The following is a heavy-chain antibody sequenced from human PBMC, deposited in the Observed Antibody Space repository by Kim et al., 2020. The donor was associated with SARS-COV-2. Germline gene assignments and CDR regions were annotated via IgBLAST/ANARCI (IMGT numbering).Heavy chain of an antibody. Sequence: SETLSLTCAVSGGSISSSNWWSWVRQPPGKGLEWIGEIYHSGSTNYNPPLKSRVTISVDKSKNQFSLKLSSVTAADTAVYYCARDLGGSGSYRGAYFDYWGQGTLVTVSS. CDR1: GGSISSSNW. V-gene: IGHV4-4*02. CDR2: IYHSGST. J-gene: IGHJ4*02. CDR3: ARDLGGSGSYRGAYFDY. D-gene: IGHD3-10*01.